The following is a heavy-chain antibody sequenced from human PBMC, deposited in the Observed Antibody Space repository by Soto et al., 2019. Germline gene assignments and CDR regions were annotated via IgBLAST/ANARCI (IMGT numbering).Heavy chain of an antibody. CDR2: TYYRSTWSN. CDR1: GDTVSSYSAA. Sequence: PSQTLLLTCAISGDTVSSYSAAWNWIRRSPSRGLEWLGRTYYRSTWSNDYAVSEKRRIAINPDTSQNHFSLHLYSCTPEDTAVYYCAGVSWVRGMDDWGQGTPVTVSS. CDR3: AGVSWVRGMDD. V-gene: IGHV6-1*01. D-gene: IGHD3-10*01. J-gene: IGHJ6*02.